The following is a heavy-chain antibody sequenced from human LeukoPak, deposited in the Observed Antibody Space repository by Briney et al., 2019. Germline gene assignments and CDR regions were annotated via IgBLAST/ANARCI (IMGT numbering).Heavy chain of an antibody. CDR3: ARGVSADY. CDR2: INHSGST. Sequence: ASETLSLTCAVYGGSFSGYYWSWIRQPPGKGLEWIGEINHSGSTNYNPSLKSRVTLSVDTSKNQFSLKLSSVTAADTAVYYCARGVSADYWGQGTLVTVSS. CDR1: GGSFSGYY. J-gene: IGHJ4*02. V-gene: IGHV4-34*01.